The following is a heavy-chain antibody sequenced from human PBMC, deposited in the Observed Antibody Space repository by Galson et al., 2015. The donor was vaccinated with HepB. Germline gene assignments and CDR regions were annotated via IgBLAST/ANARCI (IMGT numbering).Heavy chain of an antibody. CDR2: ITNDGAGT. Sequence: SLRLSCAASGFNFNYYAMHWVRQAPGRGLEYISGITNDGAGTHYADFVRGRFTISRDNSRKSLDLQMTSLRPDDTAVYYCAKDIRCNGDSCYSYLDSWGQGTLVTVSS. V-gene: IGHV3-64D*08. CDR3: AKDIRCNGDSCYSYLDS. CDR1: GFNFNYYA. D-gene: IGHD2-15*01. J-gene: IGHJ4*02.